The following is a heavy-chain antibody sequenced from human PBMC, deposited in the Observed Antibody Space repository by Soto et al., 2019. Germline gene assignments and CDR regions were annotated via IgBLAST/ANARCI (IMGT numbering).Heavy chain of an antibody. J-gene: IGHJ4*02. D-gene: IGHD3-16*01. CDR1: GFTFTSHA. CDR2: ITDSGSST. V-gene: IGHV3-23*01. Sequence: PGGSLRLSCAASGFTFTSHAVSWVRQAPGKGLQWVSSITDSGSSTFYADSVKGRFTISRDNSKNTLFLQMNSLRAEDTAVYYCAGGGRFYFDYWGQGPLVTVSS. CDR3: AGGGRFYFDY.